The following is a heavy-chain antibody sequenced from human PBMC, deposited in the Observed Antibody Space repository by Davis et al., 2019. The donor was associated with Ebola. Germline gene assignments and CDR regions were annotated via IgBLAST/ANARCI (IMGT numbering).Heavy chain of an antibody. V-gene: IGHV1-69*05. J-gene: IGHJ6*04. D-gene: IGHD5-24*01. CDR3: ARVPMPTWLLEDYGMDV. CDR1: GYTFTSYG. Sequence: SVKVSCKASGYTFTSYGISWVRQAPGQGLEWMGGITPIFGTANYAQKFQGRVTMTRDTSTSTVYMELSSLRSEDTAVYYCARVPMPTWLLEDYGMDVWGKGTTVTVSS. CDR2: ITPIFGTA.